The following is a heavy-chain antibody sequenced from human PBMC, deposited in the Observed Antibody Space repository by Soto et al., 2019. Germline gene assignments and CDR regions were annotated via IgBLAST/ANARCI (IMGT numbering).Heavy chain of an antibody. D-gene: IGHD2-8*01. Sequence: VESRNISWKGSGYRFSSYWIAWVRQMPGKGLEWMGIIYPGDSDTRYSPSFQGQVTMSVDKSNSTAYLHWSSLKASDTAMYYCARQGSNGAYYYYGMDVWGQGTTVTVSS. CDR1: GYRFSSYW. J-gene: IGHJ6*02. CDR2: IYPGDSDT. CDR3: ARQGSNGAYYYYGMDV. V-gene: IGHV5-51*01.